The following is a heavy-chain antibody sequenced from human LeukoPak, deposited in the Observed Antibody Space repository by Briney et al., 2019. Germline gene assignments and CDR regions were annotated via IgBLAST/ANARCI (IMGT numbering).Heavy chain of an antibody. CDR3: AKNGPYYYDSSGYYYFDY. CDR1: GFTFSSYS. D-gene: IGHD3-22*01. Sequence: GGSLRLSCAASGFTFSSYSMNWVRQAPGKGLEWVSSISSSSSYIYYADSVKGRFTISRDNAKNSLYLQMNGLRAEDTAVYYCAKNGPYYYDSSGYYYFDYWGQGTLVTVSS. CDR2: ISSSSSYI. V-gene: IGHV3-21*04. J-gene: IGHJ4*02.